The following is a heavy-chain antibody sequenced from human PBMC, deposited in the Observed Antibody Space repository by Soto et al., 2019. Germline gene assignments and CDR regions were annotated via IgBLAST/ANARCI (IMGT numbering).Heavy chain of an antibody. CDR1: GFSFVNYA. CDR3: AKATTNGGWFNPFDS. V-gene: IGHV3-23*01. CDR2: LSGSGTSA. D-gene: IGHD6-19*01. Sequence: GGSLRLSCAASGFSFVNYAMNWVRQAPGKGLEWVSGLSGSGTSAYYADSVKGRFTISRDNSRDTLFLQMNSLTADDTAVYYCAKATTNGGWFNPFDSWGQGALVTVSS. J-gene: IGHJ4*02.